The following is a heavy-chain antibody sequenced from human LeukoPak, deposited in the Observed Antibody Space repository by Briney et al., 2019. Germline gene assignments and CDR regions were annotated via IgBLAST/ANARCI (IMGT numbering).Heavy chain of an antibody. D-gene: IGHD3-10*01. J-gene: IGHJ6*03. CDR2: ISGSGGST. CDR1: GFTFSSYG. Sequence: GGSLRLSCAASGFTFSSYGMSWVRQAPGKGLEWVSAISGSGGSTYYADSVKGRFTPSRDISKNTLYLQMNSLRAEDTAVYYCARVYYGSGSLHYYYYYMNVWGKGTTVTISS. CDR3: ARVYYGSGSLHYYYYYMNV. V-gene: IGHV3-23*01.